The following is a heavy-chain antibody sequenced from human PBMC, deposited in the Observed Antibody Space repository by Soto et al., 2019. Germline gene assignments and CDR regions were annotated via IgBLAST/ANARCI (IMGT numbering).Heavy chain of an antibody. V-gene: IGHV3-49*03. Sequence: GGSLRLSCTASGFTFGDYAMSWFRQAPGKGLEWVGFIRSKAYGGTTEYAASVKGRFTISRDDSKSIAYLQMNSLKTEDTAVYYCTRVKSQVLRFLEWLFDYWGQGTLVTVSS. CDR1: GFTFGDYA. J-gene: IGHJ4*02. D-gene: IGHD3-3*01. CDR2: IRSKAYGGTT. CDR3: TRVKSQVLRFLEWLFDY.